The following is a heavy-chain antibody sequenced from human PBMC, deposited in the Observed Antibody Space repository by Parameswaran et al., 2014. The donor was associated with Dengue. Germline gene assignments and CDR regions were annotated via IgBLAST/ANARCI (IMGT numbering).Heavy chain of an antibody. V-gene: IGHV3-23*01. CDR3: AKGTLANWGFFDAFDI. CDR2: ISGSGGST. D-gene: IGHD7-27*01. J-gene: IGHJ3*02. Sequence: RWIRQPPGKGLEWVSAISGSGGSTYYADSVKGRFTISRDNSKNTLYLQMNSLRAEDTAVYYCAKGTLANWGFFDAFDIWGQGTMVTVSS.